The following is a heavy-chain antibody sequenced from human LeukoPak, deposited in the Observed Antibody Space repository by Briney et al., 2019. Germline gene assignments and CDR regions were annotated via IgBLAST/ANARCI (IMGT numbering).Heavy chain of an antibody. CDR1: GFTFSSYG. Sequence: PGGSLRLSCAASGFTFSSYGMHWVRQAPGKGLEWVAVISYDGSNKYYADSVKGRFTISRDNSKNTLYLQMNSLRAEDTAVYYCAKGYDSSGYYTYFDYWGQGTLVTVSS. CDR2: ISYDGSNK. J-gene: IGHJ4*02. V-gene: IGHV3-30*18. D-gene: IGHD3-22*01. CDR3: AKGYDSSGYYTYFDY.